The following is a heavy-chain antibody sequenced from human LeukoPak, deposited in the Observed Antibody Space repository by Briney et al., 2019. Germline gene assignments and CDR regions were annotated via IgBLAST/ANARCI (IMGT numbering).Heavy chain of an antibody. Sequence: SETLSLTCNVSGYSISSGYFWGWIRQPPGKGLEWIGNIYRVGTTFYNPSLKSRVTISVDTSKNQFSLKLSSVTAADTAVYYCARGYYDSPNEFDYWGQGTLVTVSS. CDR1: GYSISSGYF. V-gene: IGHV4-38-2*02. J-gene: IGHJ4*02. CDR2: IYRVGTT. D-gene: IGHD3-22*01. CDR3: ARGYYDSPNEFDY.